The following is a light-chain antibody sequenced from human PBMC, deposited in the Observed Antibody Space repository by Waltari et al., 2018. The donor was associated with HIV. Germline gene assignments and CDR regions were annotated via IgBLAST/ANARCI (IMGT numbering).Light chain of an antibody. CDR1: SFNIGRNY. V-gene: IGLV1-47*01. CDR2: WNN. Sequence: QSVVIQPPSASGTPGQRVTISCTGNSFNIGRNYVYWYQQFPGTAPKFLISWNNPRPSWFPDRFSASKSGTSASLSISGLRSEDEANYYCATWDDSLSAVVFGEGTKLTVL. J-gene: IGLJ2*01. CDR3: ATWDDSLSAVV.